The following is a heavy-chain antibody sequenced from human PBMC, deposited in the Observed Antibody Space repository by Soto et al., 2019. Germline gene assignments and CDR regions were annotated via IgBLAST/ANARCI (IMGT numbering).Heavy chain of an antibody. D-gene: IGHD2-15*01. CDR2: INAGNGNT. CDR1: GYTFTSYA. J-gene: IGHJ6*02. Sequence: QVQLVQSGAEVKKPGASVKVSCKASGYTFTSYAMHWVRQAPGQRLEWMGWINAGNGNTKYSQKFQGRVTITRDTSASTAYMELSSLRSEDTAVYYCARDQVVLVVLAGTDYYYGMDVWGQGTTVTVSS. V-gene: IGHV1-3*01. CDR3: ARDQVVLVVLAGTDYYYGMDV.